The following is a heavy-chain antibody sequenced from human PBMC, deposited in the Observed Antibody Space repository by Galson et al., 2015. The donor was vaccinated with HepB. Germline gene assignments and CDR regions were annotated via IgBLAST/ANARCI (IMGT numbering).Heavy chain of an antibody. D-gene: IGHD6-19*01. CDR3: ASRGIAVAGVDY. Sequence: SVKVSCKASGYTFTSYAMHWVRQAPGQRLEWMGWINAGNGNTKYSQKFQGRVTITRDTSASTAYMELSSLRSEDTAVYYCASRGIAVAGVDYWGQGTLVTVPS. CDR1: GYTFTSYA. V-gene: IGHV1-3*01. CDR2: INAGNGNT. J-gene: IGHJ4*02.